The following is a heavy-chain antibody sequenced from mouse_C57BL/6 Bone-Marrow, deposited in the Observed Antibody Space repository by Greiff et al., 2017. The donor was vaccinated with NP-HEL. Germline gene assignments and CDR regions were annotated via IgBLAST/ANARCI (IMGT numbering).Heavy chain of an antibody. J-gene: IGHJ4*01. CDR3: ARDSNYEGFLGMDY. Sequence: DVQLQESGPGLVKPSQTVFLTCTVTGISITTGNYRWSWIRQFPGNKLEWIGYIYYSGTITYNPSLTSRTTITRDTPKNQFFLEMNSLTAEDTATYYCARDSNYEGFLGMDYWGQGTSVTVSS. V-gene: IGHV3-5*01. D-gene: IGHD2-5*01. CDR1: GISITTGNYR. CDR2: IYYSGTI.